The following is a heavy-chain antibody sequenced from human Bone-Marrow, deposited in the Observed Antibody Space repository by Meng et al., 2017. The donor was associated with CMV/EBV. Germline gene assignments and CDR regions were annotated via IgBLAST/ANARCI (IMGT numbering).Heavy chain of an antibody. J-gene: IGHJ3*02. V-gene: IGHV1-2*02. CDR2: MNPNSGGT. Sequence: ASVKVSCKASGYTFTSYDINWVRQATGQGLEWMGWMNPNSGGTNYAQKFQGRVTMTRDTSISTAYMELSRLRSDDTAVYYCARDYSGSFMDAFDIWGQGTMVTVSS. CDR1: GYTFTSYD. CDR3: ARDYSGSFMDAFDI. D-gene: IGHD1-26*01.